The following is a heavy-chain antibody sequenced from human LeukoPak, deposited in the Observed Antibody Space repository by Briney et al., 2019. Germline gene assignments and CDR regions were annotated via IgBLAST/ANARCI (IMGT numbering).Heavy chain of an antibody. CDR2: IAHDESTI. J-gene: IGHJ1*01. CDR1: GFIFSGYG. Sequence: GGSLRLSCAPSGFIFSGYGMHWVRQAPGKGLEWVALIAHDESTIHYADSAKGRFTISRDNSKNTLYLQMNNLRVEDTAIYYCAKDRIVISFGDVSKHWGQGTLVTVSS. CDR3: AKDRIVISFGDVSKH. V-gene: IGHV3-30*18. D-gene: IGHD3-10*01.